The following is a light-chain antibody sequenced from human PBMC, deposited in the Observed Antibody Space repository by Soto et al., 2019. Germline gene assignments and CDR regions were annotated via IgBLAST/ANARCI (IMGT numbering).Light chain of an antibody. CDR1: SSDVGSYNL. V-gene: IGLV2-23*01. CDR2: EGS. J-gene: IGLJ2*01. Sequence: QSVLTQPASVSGPPGQSITISCTGTSSDVGSYNLVSWYQQHPGKAPKLMIYEGSKRPSGVSNRFSGSKSGNTASLTISGLQAEDEADYYCCSYAGSSTPVVFGGGTKLNVL. CDR3: CSYAGSSTPVV.